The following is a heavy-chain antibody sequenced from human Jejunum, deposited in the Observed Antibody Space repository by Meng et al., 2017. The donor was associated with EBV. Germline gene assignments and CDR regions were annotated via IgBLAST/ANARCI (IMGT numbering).Heavy chain of an antibody. CDR3: ARDFSSGYFAY. CDR2: VSDYGST. D-gene: IGHD3-22*01. V-gene: IGHV4-61*01. J-gene: IGHJ4*02. CDR1: GGAVSSGSYY. Sequence: QGQVQEAGPGLVKPSETLSLTCAVSGGAVSSGSYYWSWIRQPPGKGLEWIGFVSDYGSTRYNSSLKSRITISADTSKNQFSLKLTSVTPADTAIYYCARDFSSGYFAYWGQGTLVTVFS.